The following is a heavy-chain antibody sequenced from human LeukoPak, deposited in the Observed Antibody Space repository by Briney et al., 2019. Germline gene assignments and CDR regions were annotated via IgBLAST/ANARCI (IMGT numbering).Heavy chain of an antibody. CDR2: INPNSGVT. CDR3: ARVRSANWKYSGSYHAFDI. CDR1: GYTFTGYY. Sequence: ASVKVSCKASGYTFTGYYIHWVRQAPGQGLEWMGWINPNSGVTNYAQKFQGRVTMTRDTSISTAYMEWKRLRSDDTAVYYCARVRSANWKYSGSYHAFDIWGQGTMVTVSS. J-gene: IGHJ3*02. D-gene: IGHD1-26*01. V-gene: IGHV1-2*02.